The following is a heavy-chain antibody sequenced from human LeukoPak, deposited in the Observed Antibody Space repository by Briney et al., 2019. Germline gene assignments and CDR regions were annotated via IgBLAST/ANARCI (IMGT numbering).Heavy chain of an antibody. V-gene: IGHV4-59*11. J-gene: IGHJ4*02. CDR3: ARMKDPEYYYDY. CDR2: IYYSGST. CDR1: GGSLSSHY. Sequence: SETLSLTCTVSGGSLSSHYWSWIRQPPGKGLEWIGYIYYSGSTNYNPSLKSRVAISVDTSKNQFCLKLSSVTAADTAVYYCARMKDPEYYYDYWGQGTLVTVSS.